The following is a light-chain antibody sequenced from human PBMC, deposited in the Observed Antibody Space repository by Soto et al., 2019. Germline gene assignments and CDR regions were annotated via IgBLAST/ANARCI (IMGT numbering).Light chain of an antibody. V-gene: IGKV3-15*01. J-gene: IGKJ1*01. CDR2: DAS. CDR1: QSVSTY. CDR3: QHYNNWPPAA. Sequence: EIVLTQSPGTLSLSPGERVTLSCRASQSVSTYLAWYQQKPGQAPRLLIYDASTRATGIPARFGGSGSGTEFTLTISSLQSEDFALYYCQHYNNWPPAAFGQGTKVDIK.